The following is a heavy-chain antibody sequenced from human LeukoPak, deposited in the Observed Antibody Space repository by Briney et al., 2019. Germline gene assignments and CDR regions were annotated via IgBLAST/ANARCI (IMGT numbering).Heavy chain of an antibody. D-gene: IGHD6-13*01. Sequence: SETLSLTCTVSGGSISSYYWSWSRQPPGKGVEWIGYIYYSGSTNYNPSLKSRVTISVDTSKNQFSLKLSSVTAADTAVYYCASSSWYPNWFDPWGQGTLVTVSS. CDR3: ASSSWYPNWFDP. V-gene: IGHV4-59*01. J-gene: IGHJ5*02. CDR1: GGSISSYY. CDR2: IYYSGST.